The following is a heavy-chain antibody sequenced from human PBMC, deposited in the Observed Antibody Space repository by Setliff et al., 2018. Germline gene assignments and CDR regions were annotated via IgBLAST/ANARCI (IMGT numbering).Heavy chain of an antibody. D-gene: IGHD6-6*01. Sequence: GGSLRLSCAASGFTVSSNYMSWVRQAHGKGLEWVSVIYSGGSTYYADSVKGRFTISRDNSQNTLYLQMNSLRAEDTAVYYCASIEYSSSSSSYYGMDVLGQGTTVTVSS. V-gene: IGHV3-66*02. CDR2: IYSGGST. CDR3: ASIEYSSSSSSYYGMDV. CDR1: GFTVSSNY. J-gene: IGHJ6*02.